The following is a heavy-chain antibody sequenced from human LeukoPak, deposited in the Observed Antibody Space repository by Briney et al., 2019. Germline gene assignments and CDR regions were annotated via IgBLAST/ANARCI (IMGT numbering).Heavy chain of an antibody. CDR2: ISYDGSNK. Sequence: GSLRLSFAASGFTFSSYGMHWVRQAPSKGLEWVAVISYDGSNKYYADTVKGRFTISRDNSKNTLYLQMNSLRAEDTAVYYCAKHDYWGQGTLVTVSS. V-gene: IGHV3-30*18. CDR1: GFTFSSYG. CDR3: AKHDY. J-gene: IGHJ4*02.